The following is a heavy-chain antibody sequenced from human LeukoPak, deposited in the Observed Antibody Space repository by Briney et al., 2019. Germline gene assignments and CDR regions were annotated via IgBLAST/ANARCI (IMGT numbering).Heavy chain of an antibody. CDR3: ARASYSYGSGSAFDI. D-gene: IGHD5-18*01. CDR2: ISSSGSTI. Sequence: GGSLRLSCAVSGFTFRDYEMNWVRQAPGKGLEWVSYISSSGSTIYYADSVKGRFTISRDNAKNSLYLQMNSLRAEDTAVYYCARASYSYGSGSAFDIWGQGTMVTVSS. J-gene: IGHJ3*02. CDR1: GFTFRDYE. V-gene: IGHV3-48*03.